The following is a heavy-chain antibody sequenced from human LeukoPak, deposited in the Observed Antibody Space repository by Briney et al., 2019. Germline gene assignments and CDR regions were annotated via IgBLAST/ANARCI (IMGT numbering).Heavy chain of an antibody. Sequence: PGGSLRLSCAASGFIFSSSEMNWVRQAPGKGLEWVSYISSSGSTIYYADSVKGRFTISRDNAKNSLYLQMNSLRAEDTAVYYCARGHALGGEWLNWFDPWGQGTLVTVSS. CDR3: ARGHALGGEWLNWFDP. CDR1: GFIFSSSE. J-gene: IGHJ5*02. V-gene: IGHV3-48*03. CDR2: ISSSGSTI. D-gene: IGHD3-3*01.